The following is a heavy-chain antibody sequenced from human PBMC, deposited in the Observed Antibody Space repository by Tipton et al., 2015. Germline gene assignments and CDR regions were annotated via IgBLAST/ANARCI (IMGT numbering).Heavy chain of an antibody. Sequence: TLSLTCTVSGGSISSYYWSWIRQPPGKGLEWIGYIYYSGSTNYNPSLKSRVTISVDTSKNQFSLKLSSVTAADTAVYYCARGHYVSRMDVWGQGTTVPVSS. CDR2: IYYSGST. D-gene: IGHD3-10*01. CDR3: ARGHYVSRMDV. V-gene: IGHV4-59*01. J-gene: IGHJ6*02. CDR1: GGSISSYY.